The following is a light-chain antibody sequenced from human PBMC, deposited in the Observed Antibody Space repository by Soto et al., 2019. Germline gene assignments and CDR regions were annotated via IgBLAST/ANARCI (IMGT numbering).Light chain of an antibody. J-gene: IGKJ1*01. CDR3: QQYGSSGT. Sequence: QMTQSPSSLSASFGDRVTLPCRASQSIGSYLNWYQQKPGKAPNLLIHGGSILQSGVPPRFSGNGGGTYFTLTISRLEPEEFAVYYCQQYGSSGTFGQGTKVDIK. V-gene: IGKV1-39*01. CDR2: GGS. CDR1: QSIGSY.